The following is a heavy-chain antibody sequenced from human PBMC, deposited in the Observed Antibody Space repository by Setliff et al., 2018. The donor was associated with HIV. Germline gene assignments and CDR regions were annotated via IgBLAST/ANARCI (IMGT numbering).Heavy chain of an antibody. J-gene: IGHJ6*02. CDR3: AKPLTQWGVSPYHYAVDV. Sequence: GESLKISCAASGFAFDNYCVTWVRQAPGKGLEWVSAIGGSTGSTYYADSVKGRFTISTDNSKNTLYLQMNSLRAEDTAVYYCAKPLTQWGVSPYHYAVDVWGQGTTVTVSS. CDR1: GFAFDNYC. D-gene: IGHD1-26*01. CDR2: IGGSTGST. V-gene: IGHV3-23*01.